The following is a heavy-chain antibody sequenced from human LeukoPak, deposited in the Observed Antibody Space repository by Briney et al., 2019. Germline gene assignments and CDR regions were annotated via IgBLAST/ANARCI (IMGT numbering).Heavy chain of an antibody. CDR3: ARDYYGSGSYYDMDAFDI. CDR1: GYTFVTYG. Sequence: ASVKVSCKASGYTFVTYGISWVRQAPGQGLEWMGRISSYNGNTEYAQKFQGRVTMTTDTSTSTAYMQVRSLRSDDTAVYYCARDYYGSGSYYDMDAFDIWGQGTMVTVSS. CDR2: ISSYNGNT. D-gene: IGHD3-10*01. J-gene: IGHJ3*02. V-gene: IGHV1-18*04.